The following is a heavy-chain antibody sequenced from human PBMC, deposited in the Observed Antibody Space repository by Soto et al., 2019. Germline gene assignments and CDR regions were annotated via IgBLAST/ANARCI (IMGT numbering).Heavy chain of an antibody. CDR3: AKVPEQQLAYYFDY. J-gene: IGHJ4*02. CDR2: ISGSGGST. V-gene: IGHV3-23*01. D-gene: IGHD6-13*01. Sequence: PGGSLRLSCAASGLSFSTYSMNWVRQAPGKGLEWVSAISGSGGSTYYADSVKGRFTISRDNSKNTLYLQMNSLRAEDTAVYYCAKVPEQQLAYYFDYWGQGTLVTVSS. CDR1: GLSFSTYS.